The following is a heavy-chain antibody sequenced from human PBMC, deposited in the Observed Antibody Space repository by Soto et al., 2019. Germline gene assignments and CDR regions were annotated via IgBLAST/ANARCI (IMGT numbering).Heavy chain of an antibody. D-gene: IGHD3-10*01. Sequence: QVQLVQSGAEVKKPGSSVKVSCKASGGTFSSYAISWVRQAPGQGLEWMGGIIPIFGTANYAQKFQGRVTITADESTSTAYMELSSLRSEDTAVYYCAREYYGSGSYSGHNYYYYGMDVWGQGTTVTVSS. CDR3: AREYYGSGSYSGHNYYYYGMDV. V-gene: IGHV1-69*12. CDR1: GGTFSSYA. J-gene: IGHJ6*02. CDR2: IIPIFGTA.